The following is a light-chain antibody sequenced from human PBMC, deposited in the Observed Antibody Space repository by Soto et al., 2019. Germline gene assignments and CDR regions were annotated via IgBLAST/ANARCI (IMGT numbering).Light chain of an antibody. V-gene: IGKV3-15*01. J-gene: IGKJ1*01. CDR1: QSVSSN. CDR3: QQYNNWPPWT. Sequence: EIVMTQSPATLSVSPGERATLSCRASQSVSSNLAWNEQKPGQAPRLLIYGASTRATGIPARFSGSGSGTEFTLTISILQSEDSAVYYCQQYNNWPPWTFGQGTKVEIK. CDR2: GAS.